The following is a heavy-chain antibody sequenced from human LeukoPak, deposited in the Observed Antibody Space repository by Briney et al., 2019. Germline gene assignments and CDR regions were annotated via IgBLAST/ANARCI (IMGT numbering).Heavy chain of an antibody. CDR2: IYSGGST. D-gene: IGHD3-22*01. CDR3: AREAYYYDSSGYNYAFDI. J-gene: IGHJ3*02. CDR1: GFTVSSNY. V-gene: IGHV3-53*01. Sequence: HPGGSLRLPCAASGFTVSSNYMSWVRQAPGKGLEWVSVIYSGGSTYYADSVKGRFTISRDNSKNTLYLQMNSLRAEDTAVYYCAREAYYYDSSGYNYAFDIWGQGTMVTVSS.